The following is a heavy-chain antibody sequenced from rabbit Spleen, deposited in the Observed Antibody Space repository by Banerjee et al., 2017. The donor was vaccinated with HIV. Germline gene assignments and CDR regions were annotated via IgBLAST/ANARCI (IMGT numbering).Heavy chain of an antibody. D-gene: IGHD8-1*01. CDR1: GFSFSDW. CDR2: IDAGSTGTT. V-gene: IGHV1S40*01. J-gene: IGHJ6*01. CDR3: ARDTGSSFSSYGMDL. Sequence: QSLEESGGDLVKPGASLTLTCTASGFSFSDWMCWVRQAPGKGLEWIACIDAGSTGTTYYASWAKGRFTISKTSSTTVTLQMTSLTAADTATYFCARDTGSSFSSYGMDLWGQGTLVTVS.